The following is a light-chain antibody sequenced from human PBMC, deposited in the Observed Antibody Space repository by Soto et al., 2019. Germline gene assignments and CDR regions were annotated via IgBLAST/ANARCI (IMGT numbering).Light chain of an antibody. CDR2: LEGSGSY. CDR3: ETWDGYIRL. V-gene: IGLV4-60*03. J-gene: IGLJ3*02. CDR1: SGHSSYI. Sequence: QSVLTQSSSASASLGSSVKLTCTLSSGHSSYIIAWHQQQPGKAPRYLMKLEGSGSYNKGSGVPDRFSGSSSGADRYLTISNLLSEDEADYYRETWDGYIRLFGGGTKLTVL.